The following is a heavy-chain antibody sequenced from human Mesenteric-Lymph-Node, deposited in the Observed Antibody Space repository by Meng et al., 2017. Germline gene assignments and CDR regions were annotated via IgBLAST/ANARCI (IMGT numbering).Heavy chain of an antibody. D-gene: IGHD3-16*01. J-gene: IGHJ6*02. V-gene: IGHV1-69*06. CDR2: IISIFGTT. CDR3: ARSGRDLYYEVGPIYYYDHLDV. Sequence: SVTVSCQASVGTLSNYAISWVRQAPGQRLEWTGGIISIFGTTKYAQKFQGRVTISADRSTSTAYMELSSLRSDDTAVYYCARSGRDLYYEVGPIYYYDHLDVWGQGTTVTVSS. CDR1: VGTLSNYA.